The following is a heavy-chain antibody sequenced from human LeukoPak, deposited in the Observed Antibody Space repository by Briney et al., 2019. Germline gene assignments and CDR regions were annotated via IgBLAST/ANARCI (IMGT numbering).Heavy chain of an antibody. CDR2: IRYDGSNK. CDR3: AKDGSIFGVVRAQFDY. CDR1: GFTFSSYG. D-gene: IGHD3-3*01. Sequence: GGSLRLSCAASGFTFSSYGMHWVRQAPGKGLEWVAFIRYDGSNKYYADSVKGRFTISRDNSKNTLYLQMNSLRAEDTAVYYCAKDGSIFGVVRAQFDYWGQGTLVTVSS. V-gene: IGHV3-30*02. J-gene: IGHJ4*02.